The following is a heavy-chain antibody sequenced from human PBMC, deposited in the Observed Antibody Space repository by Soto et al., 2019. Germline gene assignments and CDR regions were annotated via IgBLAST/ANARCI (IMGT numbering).Heavy chain of an antibody. D-gene: IGHD3-3*01. J-gene: IGHJ6*04. CDR2: ISAYNGNT. CDR3: ARVHPQYYDFWSGYSDV. CDR1: GYTFTSYG. V-gene: IGHV1-18*01. Sequence: ASVKVSCKASGYTFTSYGISWVRQAPGQGLEWMGWISAYNGNTNYAQKLQGRVTMTTGTSTSTAYMELRSLRSDDTAVYYCARVHPQYYDFWSGYSDVWGKGTTVTVSS.